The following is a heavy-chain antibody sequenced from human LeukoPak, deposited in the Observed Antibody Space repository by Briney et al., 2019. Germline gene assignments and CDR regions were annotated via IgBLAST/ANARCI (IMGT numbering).Heavy chain of an antibody. V-gene: IGHV4-38-2*02. CDR3: ARSKRGYSYGPVDF. CDR2: IYHSGSI. CDR1: GYSISSGYY. J-gene: IGHJ4*02. D-gene: IGHD5-18*01. Sequence: PSETLSLTCTVSGYSISSGYYWAWIRQPPGKGLEWIGSIYHSGSIDYNPSLKSRVTISVDTSKNQFSLKLSSVTAADTAVYYCARSKRGYSYGPVDFWGQGTLVTVSS.